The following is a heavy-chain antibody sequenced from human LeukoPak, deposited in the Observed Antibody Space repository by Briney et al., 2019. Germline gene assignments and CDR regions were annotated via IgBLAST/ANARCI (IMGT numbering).Heavy chain of an antibody. CDR3: ARGRMYYDFWSGYRYHGMDV. CDR2: MNPNSGNT. Sequence: ASVKVSCKASGYTFTSYDINWVRQATGQGLEWMGWMNPNSGNTGYAQKFQGRVTMTRNTSISTAYMELSSLRSEDTAVYYCARGRMYYDFWSGYRYHGMDVWGQGTTVTVSS. V-gene: IGHV1-8*01. J-gene: IGHJ6*02. CDR1: GYTFTSYD. D-gene: IGHD3-3*01.